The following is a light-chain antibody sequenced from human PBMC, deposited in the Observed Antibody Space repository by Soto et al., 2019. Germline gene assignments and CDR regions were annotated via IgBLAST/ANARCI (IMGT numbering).Light chain of an antibody. Sequence: QSALTQPASVSGSPGQSITISCTGTSSDVGGYNYVSWYQQHPGKAPKLMIHEVSNRPSGVSNRFSGSKSGNTASLTISGLQAEDEADYYCSSYTSSSTLVVFGGGTKLTVL. CDR1: SSDVGGYNY. J-gene: IGLJ2*01. CDR3: SSYTSSSTLVV. V-gene: IGLV2-14*01. CDR2: EVS.